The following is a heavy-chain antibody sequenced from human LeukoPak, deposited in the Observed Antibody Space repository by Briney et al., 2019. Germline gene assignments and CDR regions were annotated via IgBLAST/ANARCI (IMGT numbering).Heavy chain of an antibody. CDR1: GDYISSSSYY. Sequence: PSETLSLTCGISGDYISSSSYYWVCIRQPPGKGLEWIGNIYYTGRTYYNPSLKSRVSESIDTSRNEFSLKLSSVTAADTAVYYCVSLYYYDASGPPLWGQGTLVIVSS. CDR2: IYYTGRT. J-gene: IGHJ4*02. V-gene: IGHV4-39*01. CDR3: VSLYYYDASGPPL. D-gene: IGHD3-22*01.